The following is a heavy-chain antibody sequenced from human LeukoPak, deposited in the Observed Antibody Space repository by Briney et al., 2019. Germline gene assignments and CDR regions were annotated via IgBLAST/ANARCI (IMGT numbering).Heavy chain of an antibody. CDR2: INHSGST. V-gene: IGHV4-34*01. Sequence: SETLSLTCAVYGGSFSGYYWNWIRHPPGEGVEWIGEINHSGSTNYNPSLKSRVTISVDTSKNQFSLKLSSVTAEDTAVYYCARGRISGYYYDSSGYVRYYFDYWGQGTLVTVSS. D-gene: IGHD3-22*01. CDR1: GGSFSGYY. CDR3: ARGRISGYYYDSSGYVRYYFDY. J-gene: IGHJ4*02.